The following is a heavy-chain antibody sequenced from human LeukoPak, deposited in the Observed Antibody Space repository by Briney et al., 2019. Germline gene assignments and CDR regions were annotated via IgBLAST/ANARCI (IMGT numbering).Heavy chain of an antibody. CDR3: ARHNYYDSSGYYPLGY. V-gene: IGHV4-59*08. D-gene: IGHD3-22*01. CDR1: GVSISSYY. CDR2: IYYSGST. Sequence: PSETLTLTCTASGVSISSYYWSWIRQPPGKGLEWIGYIYYSGSTNYNTSFKSRVTISVDTSKNQFSLKLSSVTAADTAVYYCARHNYYDSSGYYPLGYWGQGTLVTVSS. J-gene: IGHJ4*02.